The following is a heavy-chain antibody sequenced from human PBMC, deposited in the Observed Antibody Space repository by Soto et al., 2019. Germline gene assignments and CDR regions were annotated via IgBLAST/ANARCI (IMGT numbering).Heavy chain of an antibody. CDR3: ARGCISTSCYAYYYYYGMDV. D-gene: IGHD2-2*01. J-gene: IGHJ6*02. CDR2: IGTAGDT. V-gene: IGHV3-13*01. Sequence: GGSLRLSCAASGFTFSSYDMHWVRQATGKGLEWVSAIGTAGDTYYPGSVKGRFTISRENAKNSLYLQMNSLRAGDTAVYYCARGCISTSCYAYYYYYGMDVWGQGTTVTGSS. CDR1: GFTFSSYD.